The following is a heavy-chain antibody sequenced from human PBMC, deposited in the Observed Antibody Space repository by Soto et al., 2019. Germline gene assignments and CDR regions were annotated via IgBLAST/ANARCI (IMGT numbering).Heavy chain of an antibody. CDR3: ARDGTTGTLGNYYYYYGMDV. Sequence: LRLSCAASGFTFSSYSMNWVRQAPGKGLEWVSSISSSSSYIYYADSVKGRFTISRDNAKNSLYLQMNSLRAEDTAVYYCARDGTTGTLGNYYYYYGMDVWGQGTTVTVSS. CDR1: GFTFSSYS. CDR2: ISSSSSYI. V-gene: IGHV3-21*01. J-gene: IGHJ6*02. D-gene: IGHD1-1*01.